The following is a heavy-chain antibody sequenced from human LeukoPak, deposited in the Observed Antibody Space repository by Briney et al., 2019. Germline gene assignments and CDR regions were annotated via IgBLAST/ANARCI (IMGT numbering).Heavy chain of an antibody. CDR1: GFTFSSYW. J-gene: IGHJ4*02. CDR3: ARHFENHEAL. V-gene: IGHV3-74*01. D-gene: IGHD1-14*01. Sequence: PGGSLGLSCTASGFTFSSYWMHWVRQAPGKGLVWVSRINRDGSTINYADSVKGRFTISRDNAKNTLYLQMNSLRAEDTAVYYCARHFENHEALWGQGTPVTISA. CDR2: INRDGSTI.